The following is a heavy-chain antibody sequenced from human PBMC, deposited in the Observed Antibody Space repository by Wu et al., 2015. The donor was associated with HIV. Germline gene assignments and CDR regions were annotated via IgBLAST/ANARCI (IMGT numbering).Heavy chain of an antibody. V-gene: IGHV1-46*01. CDR2: INPSGGST. D-gene: IGHD4-23*01. CDR1: GYTFTSYY. CDR3: ARDFDGANSEVFIFLR. J-gene: IGHJ4*02. Sequence: QVQLVQSGAEVKKPGASVKVSCKASGYTFTSYYIHWVRQAPGQGLEWMGMINPSGGSTSYLQKFQGRVTMTSDTSTSTIYMELSSLRSGDTAVYYCARDFDGANSEVFIFLRWGQGTLVIVSS.